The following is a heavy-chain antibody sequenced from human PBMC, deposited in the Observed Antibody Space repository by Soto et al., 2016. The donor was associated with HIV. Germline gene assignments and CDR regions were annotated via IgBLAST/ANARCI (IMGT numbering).Heavy chain of an antibody. Sequence: QLILQESGPGLVKSSDTLSLICNVSGDSIINSSFYWGWIRQAPGKELEWLGSINYRGTVYYNPSLKSRVTISIETSMSQFSLSLTSVIAADTAIYYCARQGNGDFYYHYYMDCGA. D-gene: IGHD4-17*01. CDR1: GDSIINSSFY. CDR2: INYRGTV. CDR3: ARQGNGDFYYHYYMD. V-gene: IGHV4-39*01. J-gene: IGHJ6*03.